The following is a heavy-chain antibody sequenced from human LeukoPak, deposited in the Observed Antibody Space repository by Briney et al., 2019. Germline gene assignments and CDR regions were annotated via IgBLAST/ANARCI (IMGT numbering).Heavy chain of an antibody. J-gene: IGHJ4*02. Sequence: ASVKVSCKASGYTFTGYYMHWVRQAPGQGLEWMGWINPNSGGTNYAQKFQGRVTMTRDTSISTAYMELSRLRSDDTAVYYCARDSSLSYYYGSGSYYDYWGQGTLVTVSS. CDR3: ARDSSLSYYYGSGSYYDY. CDR2: INPNSGGT. D-gene: IGHD3-10*01. V-gene: IGHV1-2*02. CDR1: GYTFTGYY.